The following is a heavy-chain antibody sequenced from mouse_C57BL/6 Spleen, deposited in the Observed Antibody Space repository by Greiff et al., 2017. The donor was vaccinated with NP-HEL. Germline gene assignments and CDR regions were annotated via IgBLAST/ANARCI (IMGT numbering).Heavy chain of an antibody. Sequence: VQLQQSGPELVKPGASVKIPCKASGYTFTDYNMDWVKQSHGKSLEWIGDINPNNGGTIYNQKFKGKATLTVDKSSSTAYMELRSLTSEDTAVYYCARLERWLLRGDYYAMDYWGQGTSVTVSS. CDR1: GYTFTDYN. V-gene: IGHV1-18*01. CDR3: ARLERWLLRGDYYAMDY. J-gene: IGHJ4*01. CDR2: INPNNGGT. D-gene: IGHD2-3*01.